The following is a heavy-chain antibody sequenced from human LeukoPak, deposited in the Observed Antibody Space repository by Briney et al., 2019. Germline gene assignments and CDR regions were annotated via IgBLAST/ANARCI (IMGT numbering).Heavy chain of an antibody. V-gene: IGHV3-53*01. J-gene: IGHJ4*02. CDR2: IYGVDGT. Sequence: PGGSLRLSCAASGLTVSSTYMNWVRRAPGKGLEWVSVIYGVDGTSYADSVKGRFTISRDSSRNTVYLQMNGLRAEDTAVYYCASDLVYWGQGTLVTVSS. CDR1: GLTVSSTY. D-gene: IGHD2-8*02. CDR3: ASDLVY.